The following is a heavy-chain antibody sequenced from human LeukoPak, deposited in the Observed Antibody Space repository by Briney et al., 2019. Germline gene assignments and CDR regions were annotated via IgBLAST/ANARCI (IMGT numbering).Heavy chain of an antibody. V-gene: IGHV3-7*01. D-gene: IGHD3-22*01. CDR2: IKQDGSEK. CDR3: ARVPSGRMIGAY. CDR1: GFTFIDYA. Sequence: GGSLRLSCTASGFTFIDYAMSWVRQAPGKGLEWVANIKQDGSEKYYVDSVKGRFTISRDNAKNSLYLQMNSLRAEDTAVYYCARVPSGRMIGAYWGQGTLVTVSS. J-gene: IGHJ4*02.